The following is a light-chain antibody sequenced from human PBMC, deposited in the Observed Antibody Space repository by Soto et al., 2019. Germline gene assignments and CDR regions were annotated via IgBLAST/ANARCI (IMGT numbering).Light chain of an antibody. CDR1: SSHIGSNT. V-gene: IGLV1-44*01. CDR2: SNN. CDR3: AAWDDSLNGYV. J-gene: IGLJ1*01. Sequence: QSVLTQPPSASGTPGRRVVIPCSGSSSHIGSNTVNWYQQLPGTAPKLLIYSNNHRPSGVPDRFSGSKSGTSASLAISGLQSDDEADYYCAAWDDSLNGYVFATGTKVTVL.